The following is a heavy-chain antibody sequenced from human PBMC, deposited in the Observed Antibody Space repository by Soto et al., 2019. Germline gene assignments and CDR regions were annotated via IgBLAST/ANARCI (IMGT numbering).Heavy chain of an antibody. CDR1: GFTFSSYA. J-gene: IGHJ6*02. CDR2: ISGSGGST. Sequence: GGSLRLSCAASGFTFSSYAMSWVRQAPGKGLEWVSAISGSGGSTYYADSVKGRFTISRDNSKNTLYLQMNSLRAEDTAVYYCARVRRDCGGDCYSLPHYYYGMDVWGQGTTVTVSS. D-gene: IGHD2-21*02. CDR3: ARVRRDCGGDCYSLPHYYYGMDV. V-gene: IGHV3-23*01.